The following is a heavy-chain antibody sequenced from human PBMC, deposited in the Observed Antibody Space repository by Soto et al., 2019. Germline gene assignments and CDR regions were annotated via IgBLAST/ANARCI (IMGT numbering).Heavy chain of an antibody. Sequence: ESGGGLVQPGGSLRLSCAASGFTFSSYSMNWVRQAPGKGLEWVSYISSSSSTIYYADSVKGRFTISRDNAKNSLYLQMNSLRDEDTAVYYCARGKAVAGTRGYFDYWGQGTLVTVSS. V-gene: IGHV3-48*02. J-gene: IGHJ4*02. CDR1: GFTFSSYS. D-gene: IGHD6-19*01. CDR3: ARGKAVAGTRGYFDY. CDR2: ISSSSSTI.